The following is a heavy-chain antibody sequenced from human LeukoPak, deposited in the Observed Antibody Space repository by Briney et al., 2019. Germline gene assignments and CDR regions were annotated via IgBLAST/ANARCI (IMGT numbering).Heavy chain of an antibody. CDR3: ARGQSLLDTPFDY. V-gene: IGHV4-4*07. D-gene: IGHD2-15*01. CDR2: IYPSGST. J-gene: IGHJ4*02. CDR1: GDSISSYY. Sequence: PSETLSLTCDVSGDSISSYYWSWIRQPAGKGLEWLGRIYPSGSTNYNPSLKSRVTISVDTSKNQFSLKLSSVTAADTAVYYCARGQSLLDTPFDYWGQGTLVTVSS.